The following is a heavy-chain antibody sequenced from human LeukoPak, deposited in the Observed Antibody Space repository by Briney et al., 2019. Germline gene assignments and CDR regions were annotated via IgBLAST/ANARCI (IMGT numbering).Heavy chain of an antibody. D-gene: IGHD1-1*01. V-gene: IGHV4-34*01. Sequence: PSETLSLTCAVYGGSFSGYCWSWIRQPPGKGLEWIGEINHSGSTNYNPSLKSRVTISVDTSKNQFSLKSSSVTAADTAVYYCAGIPRYCFPLGSREYKWDYWGQGTLVTVSS. CDR2: INHSGST. CDR1: GGSFSGYC. CDR3: AGIPRYCFPLGSREYKWDY. J-gene: IGHJ4*02.